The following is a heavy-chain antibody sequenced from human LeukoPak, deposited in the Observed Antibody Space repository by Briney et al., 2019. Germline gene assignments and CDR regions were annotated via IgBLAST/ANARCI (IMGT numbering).Heavy chain of an antibody. CDR2: ISGSGGST. Sequence: GGSLRLSCAASGFTFSSYAMSWVRQAPGKGLEWVSAISGSGGSTYYADSVKGRFTISRDNSKNTLYLQMNSLRAGDTAVYYCAKDQAGYYGSGSYYRNWFDPWGQGTLVTVSS. V-gene: IGHV3-23*01. CDR1: GFTFSSYA. J-gene: IGHJ5*02. D-gene: IGHD3-10*01. CDR3: AKDQAGYYGSGSYYRNWFDP.